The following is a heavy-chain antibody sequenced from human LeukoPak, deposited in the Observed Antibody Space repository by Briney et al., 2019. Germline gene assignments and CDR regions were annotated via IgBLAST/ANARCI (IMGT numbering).Heavy chain of an antibody. CDR3: ARNLYYYDSRGNWFDP. J-gene: IGHJ5*02. CDR2: INPNSGGT. V-gene: IGHV1-2*02. D-gene: IGHD3-22*01. CDR1: GYTFTGYY. Sequence: ASVKVSCKASGYTFTGYYMHWVRQAPGQGLEWMGCINPNSGGTNYAQKFQGTVTITRDTSISTAYMELSRLRSDDTAVYYCARNLYYYDSRGNWFDPWGQGTLVTVSS.